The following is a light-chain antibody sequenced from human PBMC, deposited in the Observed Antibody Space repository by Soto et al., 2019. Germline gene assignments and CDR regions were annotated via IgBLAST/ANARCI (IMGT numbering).Light chain of an antibody. Sequence: ALAQSPVALSLSPGERATLSCRASQSVCTDLAWYQQKPGQAPRLLIYDASNRATGIPVRFAGSGSGTDFALTISSLEPEDFVLYYCQHPPTSFGGGTKVEI. CDR2: DAS. V-gene: IGKV3-11*01. CDR1: QSVCTD. CDR3: QHPPTS. J-gene: IGKJ4*01.